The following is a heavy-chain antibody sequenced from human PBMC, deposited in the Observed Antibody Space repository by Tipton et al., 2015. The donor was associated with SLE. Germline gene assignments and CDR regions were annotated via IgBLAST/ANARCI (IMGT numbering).Heavy chain of an antibody. J-gene: IGHJ3*02. CDR1: GGSIGNYY. CDR3: ARGSSTWFLGAFDI. CDR2: IYYTAGT. Sequence: TLSLTCTVSGGSIGNYYWSWIRQPPGKGLEWIGYIYYTAGTYYNPSLKSRVTISVDTSKNQFSLKLSSVTAADTAFYYCARGSSTWFLGAFDIWGQGTTVTVSS. D-gene: IGHD6-13*01. V-gene: IGHV4-59*01.